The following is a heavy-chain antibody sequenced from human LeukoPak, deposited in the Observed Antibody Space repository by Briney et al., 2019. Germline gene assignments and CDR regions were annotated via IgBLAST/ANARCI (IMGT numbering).Heavy chain of an antibody. D-gene: IGHD5-18*01. CDR3: ARVDTAMSGFDP. Sequence: GSLRLSCAASGFTFITAWMTWIRQPPGKGLEWIGQINHGGTTNHNPSLKSRVTISVDTSKNQVSLSLSSVTAADTAVYYCARVDTAMSGFDPWGQGTLVTVSS. CDR1: GFTFITAW. J-gene: IGHJ5*02. CDR2: INHGGTT. V-gene: IGHV4-34*01.